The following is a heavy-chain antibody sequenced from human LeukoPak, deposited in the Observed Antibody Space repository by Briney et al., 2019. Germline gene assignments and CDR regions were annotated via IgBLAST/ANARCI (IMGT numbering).Heavy chain of an antibody. CDR1: GFTFDDYA. CDR3: AKDYYRDFLPSGYMYV. D-gene: IGHD3-10*01. J-gene: IGHJ6*03. CDR2: ISWNSGSI. Sequence: RSLRLSCAASGFTFDDYAMHWVRQAPGKGLGWVSGISWNSGSIGYADSVKGRFTISRDNAKNSLYLKMNSLRAEDMALYYCAKDYYRDFLPSGYMYVWGKGTTVTVSS. V-gene: IGHV3-9*03.